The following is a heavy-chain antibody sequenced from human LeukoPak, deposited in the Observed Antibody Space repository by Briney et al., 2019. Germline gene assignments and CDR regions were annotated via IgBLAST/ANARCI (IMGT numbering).Heavy chain of an antibody. V-gene: IGHV3-7*01. CDR1: GFTFSTYY. J-gene: IGHJ1*01. CDR3: AFPVREPQL. Sequence: GGSLRLSCAASGFTFSTYYMGWLRQTAGKGLEWVAMIGNDGSDKYYVGSLKGRFTISRDNAKNSLFLQMSSLTAEDTALYYCAFPVREPQLWGRGTLVTVSS. CDR2: IGNDGSDK. D-gene: IGHD3-10*01.